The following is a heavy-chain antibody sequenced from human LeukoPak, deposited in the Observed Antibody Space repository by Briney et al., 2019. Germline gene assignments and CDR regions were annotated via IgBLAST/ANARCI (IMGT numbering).Heavy chain of an antibody. CDR2: ISSSSSYI. D-gene: IGHD5-12*01. Sequence: GGSLRLSCAASGFTFSSYSMNWVRQAPGKGLEWVSSISSSSSYIYYADSVKGRFTISRDNAKNSLYLQMNSLRAEDTAVYYCARDSTPGYTAGFYFDSWGQGTLVTVSS. J-gene: IGHJ4*02. V-gene: IGHV3-21*01. CDR1: GFTFSSYS. CDR3: ARDSTPGYTAGFYFDS.